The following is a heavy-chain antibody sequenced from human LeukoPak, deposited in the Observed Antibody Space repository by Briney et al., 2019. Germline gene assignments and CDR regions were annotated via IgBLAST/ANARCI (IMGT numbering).Heavy chain of an antibody. CDR3: ARKSGIAVAGTFKDY. Sequence: PGGSLRLSCAASGFTFTSYGMTWVRQAPGKGLVWVSRINSDGSITAYADSVKGRFTISRDNAKNSLYLQMNSLRAEDTALYYCARKSGIAVAGTFKDYWGQGTLVTVSS. J-gene: IGHJ4*02. CDR1: GFTFTSYG. D-gene: IGHD6-19*01. V-gene: IGHV3-20*04. CDR2: INSDGSIT.